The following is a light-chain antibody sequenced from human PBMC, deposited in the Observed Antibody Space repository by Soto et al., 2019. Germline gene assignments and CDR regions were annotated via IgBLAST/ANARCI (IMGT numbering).Light chain of an antibody. CDR2: EVS. CDR3: SSYTSSTAYV. CDR1: SSDIGGYNY. Sequence: QSVLTQPASVSGSPGQSITISCTGTSSDIGGYNYVSRYQLHPNKAPKLIIYEVSNRPSGVSNRFSGSKSGNTASLTISGLQAEDEADYYCSSYTSSTAYVFGTGTKVTVL. V-gene: IGLV2-14*01. J-gene: IGLJ1*01.